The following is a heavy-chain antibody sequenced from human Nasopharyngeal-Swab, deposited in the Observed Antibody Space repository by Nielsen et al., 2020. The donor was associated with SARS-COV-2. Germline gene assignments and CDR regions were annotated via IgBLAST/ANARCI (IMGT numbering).Heavy chain of an antibody. J-gene: IGHJ4*02. V-gene: IGHV3-23*01. CDR3: ASPPWFGEDASNYFDY. D-gene: IGHD3-10*01. Sequence: GESLKISCAASGFTFSSYATSWVRQAPGKGLEWVSAISGSGGSTYYADSVKGRFTISRDNSKNTLYLQMNSLRAEDTAVYYCASPPWFGEDASNYFDYWGQGTLVTVSS. CDR1: GFTFSSYA. CDR2: ISGSGGST.